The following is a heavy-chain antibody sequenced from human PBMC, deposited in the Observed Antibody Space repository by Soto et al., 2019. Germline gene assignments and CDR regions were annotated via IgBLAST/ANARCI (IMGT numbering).Heavy chain of an antibody. Sequence: EVQLVESGGGLVQPGGSLRLSCAVSGFAFSSYWMHWVRQTPGKGLEWVSRINSDGTSTAYADSVKGRFTISRDNAKDTLYLEMNSLRAEDTAVYYCARDGWDLEWLLRVYSYMDVWGKGTTVTVSS. CDR3: ARDGWDLEWLLRVYSYMDV. V-gene: IGHV3-74*01. CDR2: INSDGTST. D-gene: IGHD3-3*01. J-gene: IGHJ6*03. CDR1: GFAFSSYW.